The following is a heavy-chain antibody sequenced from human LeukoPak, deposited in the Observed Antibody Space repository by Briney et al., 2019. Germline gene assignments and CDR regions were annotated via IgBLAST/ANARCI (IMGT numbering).Heavy chain of an antibody. V-gene: IGHV3-30*18. CDR1: GLTFSSYG. CDR2: IAYDGNVQ. J-gene: IGHJ4*02. Sequence: GGSLRLSCAASGLTFSSYGMHWVRQAPGKGLEWVAFIAYDGNVQYYAESVKGRFTISRDNSKNTLSLQMNSLRTEDTAVYYCAKEYGYTYGEFDYWGQGTLVTVSS. D-gene: IGHD5-18*01. CDR3: AKEYGYTYGEFDY.